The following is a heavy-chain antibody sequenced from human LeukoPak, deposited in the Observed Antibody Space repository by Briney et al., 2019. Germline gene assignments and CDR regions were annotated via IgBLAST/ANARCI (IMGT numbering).Heavy chain of an antibody. CDR2: INPSGGST. V-gene: IGHV1-46*01. CDR1: GYTFISYD. D-gene: IGHD3-9*01. J-gene: IGHJ4*02. Sequence: ASVKVSCKASGYTFISYDIHWVRQAPGQGLEWMGIINPSGGSTSYTQKFQGRLTMTGDMSTSTVHMELSSLRFEDTAVYYCAKSRGSHYDILTGYFDYWGQGTLVTVSS. CDR3: AKSRGSHYDILTGYFDY.